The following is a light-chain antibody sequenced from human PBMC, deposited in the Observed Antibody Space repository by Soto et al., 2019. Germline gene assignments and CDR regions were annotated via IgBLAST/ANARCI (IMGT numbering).Light chain of an antibody. Sequence: IQLTQSPSSLSASVGDRVTITCRASQGISSYLAWYQQKTGKAPKLLIYAASTLQSGVPSRFSGSGSGTYFPLTISSLQPEDFATYYCQQLNSYSTFGQGTRLEIK. J-gene: IGKJ5*01. CDR3: QQLNSYST. CDR1: QGISSY. CDR2: AAS. V-gene: IGKV1-9*01.